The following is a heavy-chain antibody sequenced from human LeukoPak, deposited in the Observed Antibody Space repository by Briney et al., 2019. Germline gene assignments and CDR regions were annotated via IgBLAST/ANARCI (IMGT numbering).Heavy chain of an antibody. CDR3: ANETAAGTLWDYYYGMDV. CDR2: ISWNSGSI. Sequence: GRSLRLSCAASGFTFDDYAMHWVRQAPGKGLEWVSGISWNSGSIGYADSVKGRFTISRDNAKNSLYLQMNSLRAEDTALYYCANETAAGTLWDYYYGMDVWGQGTTVTVSS. J-gene: IGHJ6*02. V-gene: IGHV3-9*01. D-gene: IGHD6-13*01. CDR1: GFTFDDYA.